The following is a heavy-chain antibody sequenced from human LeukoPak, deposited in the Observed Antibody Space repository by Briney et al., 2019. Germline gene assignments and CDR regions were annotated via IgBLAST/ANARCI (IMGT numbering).Heavy chain of an antibody. Sequence: GGSLRLSCAASGFTFSSYSMNWVRQAPGKGLEWVSAISGSGGSTYYADSVKGRFTISRDNSKNTLYLQMNSLRAEDTAVYYCAKDRHYVVNRVIDYWGQGTLVTVSS. CDR1: GFTFSSYS. V-gene: IGHV3-23*01. J-gene: IGHJ4*02. CDR2: ISGSGGST. CDR3: AKDRHYVVNRVIDY. D-gene: IGHD3-16*01.